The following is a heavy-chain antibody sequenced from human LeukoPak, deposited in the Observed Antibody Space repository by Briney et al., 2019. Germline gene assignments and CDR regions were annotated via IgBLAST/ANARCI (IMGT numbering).Heavy chain of an antibody. Sequence: SETLSLTCTVSGGSISSFYWNWIRQPPGKGLEWIGYIYYSGSTNYNPSLKSRVTISVDTSKNQFSLKLSSVTAADTAVYYCARVREVLQGQYYFDYWGQGTLVTVSS. CDR2: IYYSGST. CDR3: ARVREVLQGQYYFDY. V-gene: IGHV4-59*01. CDR1: GGSISSFY. D-gene: IGHD1-1*01. J-gene: IGHJ4*02.